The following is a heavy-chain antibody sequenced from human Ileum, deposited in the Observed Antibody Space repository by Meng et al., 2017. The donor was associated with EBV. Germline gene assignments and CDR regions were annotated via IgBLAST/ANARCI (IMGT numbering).Heavy chain of an antibody. D-gene: IGHD6-13*01. Sequence: EVQRLESGGALVQPGGSLRLSCEASGFTFSNYAMSWVRQAPGKGLEWVSGFSASDGTTQYSDSVKGRFTISRDNSKNTLYLQMNSLRVEDTAVYYCAKSLEAAAGTGAFDYWGQGTLVTVSS. CDR2: FSASDGTT. V-gene: IGHV3-23*01. J-gene: IGHJ4*02. CDR1: GFTFSNYA. CDR3: AKSLEAAAGTGAFDY.